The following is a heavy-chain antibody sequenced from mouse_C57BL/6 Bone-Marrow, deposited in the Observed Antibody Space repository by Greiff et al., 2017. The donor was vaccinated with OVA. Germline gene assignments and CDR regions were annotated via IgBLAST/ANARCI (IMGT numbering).Heavy chain of an antibody. Sequence: EVMLVESGGGLVKPGGSLKLSCAASGFTFSRSAMSWVRQTPETRLEWVATISDGGSYTYYPDNVKGRFTISRDNAKNNLYLQMSHLKSEDTAMYYCARGGDYYDYDVAMDYWGQGTSVTVSS. J-gene: IGHJ4*01. CDR1: GFTFSRSA. CDR3: ARGGDYYDYDVAMDY. V-gene: IGHV5-4*03. CDR2: ISDGGSYT. D-gene: IGHD2-4*01.